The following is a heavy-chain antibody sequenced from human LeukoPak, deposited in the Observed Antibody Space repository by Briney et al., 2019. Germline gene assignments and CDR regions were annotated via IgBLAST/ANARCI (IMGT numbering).Heavy chain of an antibody. CDR3: ARDSGVLRYFDWSWFDY. CDR1: GFTFSSYA. Sequence: GGSLRLSCAASGFTFSSYAMHWVRQVPGKGLEWVAVISYDGSNKYYADSVKGRFTISRDNSKNTLYLQMNSLRAEDTAVFYCARDSGVLRYFDWSWFDYWGQGTLVTVSS. CDR2: ISYDGSNK. D-gene: IGHD3-9*01. V-gene: IGHV3-30-3*01. J-gene: IGHJ4*02.